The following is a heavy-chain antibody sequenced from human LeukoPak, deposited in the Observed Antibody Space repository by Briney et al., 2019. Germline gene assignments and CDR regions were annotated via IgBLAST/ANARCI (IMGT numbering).Heavy chain of an antibody. V-gene: IGHV4-34*01. CDR3: AREDTALFDY. CDR1: GGSFSGYY. J-gene: IGHJ4*02. D-gene: IGHD5-18*01. Sequence: SETLSLTCAVYGGSFSGYYWSWIRQPPGKGLEWIGEINHSGSTNYNPSLKSRVTISVDTSKKQFSLKLSSVTAADTAVYYCAREDTALFDYWGQGTLVTVSS. CDR2: INHSGST.